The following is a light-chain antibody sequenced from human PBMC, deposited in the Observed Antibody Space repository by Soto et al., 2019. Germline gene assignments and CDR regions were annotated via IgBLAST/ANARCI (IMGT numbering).Light chain of an antibody. CDR1: QSVSNNY. J-gene: IGKJ4*01. CDR3: QQYGSSPLT. V-gene: IGKV3-20*01. Sequence: EIVLTQSPGTLSLSPGEGDTLSCRASQSVSNNYLAWYQQKPGQAPRLLIYGASSRATGIPDRFSGSGSGTDFTLTINRLEPEDFAVYFCQQYGSSPLTFGGGTKV. CDR2: GAS.